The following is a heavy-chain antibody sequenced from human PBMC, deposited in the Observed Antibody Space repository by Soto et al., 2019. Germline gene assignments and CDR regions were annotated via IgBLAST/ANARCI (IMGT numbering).Heavy chain of an antibody. CDR1: GGTFSSYA. CDR2: IIPIFGTA. Sequence: QVQLVQSGAAVKKPGSSVKVSCKASGGTFSSYAISWVRQAPGQGLEWMGGIIPIFGTANYAQKFQGRVTITADESTSTAYMELSSLTSEDTAAYYCARDDGGTVALGYWGQGTLVTVSS. V-gene: IGHV1-69*12. CDR3: ARDDGGTVALGY. D-gene: IGHD4-17*01. J-gene: IGHJ4*02.